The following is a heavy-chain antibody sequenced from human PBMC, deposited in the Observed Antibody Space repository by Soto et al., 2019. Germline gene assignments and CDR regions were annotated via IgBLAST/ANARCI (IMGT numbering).Heavy chain of an antibody. CDR2: INHSGST. J-gene: IGHJ5*02. CDR1: GGSFSGYY. CDR3: ARGEELANDFWSGYDLNWFDP. Sequence: PSETLSLTCAVYGGSFSGYYWSWIRQPPGKGLEWIGEINHSGSTNYNPSLKSRVTISVDTSKNQFSLKMSSVTAADTAVYYCARGEELANDFWSGYDLNWFDPWGQGTLVTVSS. D-gene: IGHD3-3*01. V-gene: IGHV4-34*01.